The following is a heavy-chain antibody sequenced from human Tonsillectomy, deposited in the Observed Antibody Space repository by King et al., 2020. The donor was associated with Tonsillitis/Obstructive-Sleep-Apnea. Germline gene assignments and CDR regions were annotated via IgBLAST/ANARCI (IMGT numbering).Heavy chain of an antibody. CDR3: ARHKGTVTAGYYYYMDV. J-gene: IGHJ6*03. CDR2: FYKSRST. Sequence: QLQESGPGLVTPSETLSLTCSVSGGSISSSDYYWAWIRQPPGKGPEWIGRFYKSRSTYYNPSLKSRVTTSVDTSKNKFSLRLSSVTAADTAVYYCARHKGTVTAGYYYYMDVWGKGTTVAVAS. CDR1: GGSISSSDYY. D-gene: IGHD2-21*02. V-gene: IGHV4-39*01.